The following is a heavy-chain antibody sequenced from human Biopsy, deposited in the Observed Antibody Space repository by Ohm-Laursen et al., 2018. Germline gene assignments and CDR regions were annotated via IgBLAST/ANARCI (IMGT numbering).Heavy chain of an antibody. CDR2: IYYTGNT. CDR3: ARDRGYYSDRTVPGYFDL. Sequence: SDTLSLTCTVSGDSISTYYWSWIWQPPGKGLQWIGYIYYTGNTDYNPSLQSRVTISVDTSKNHFSLRLRSMTPADTAMYYCARDRGYYSDRTVPGYFDLWGRGTLVTVSS. J-gene: IGHJ2*01. V-gene: IGHV4-59*01. CDR1: GDSISTYY. D-gene: IGHD3-22*01.